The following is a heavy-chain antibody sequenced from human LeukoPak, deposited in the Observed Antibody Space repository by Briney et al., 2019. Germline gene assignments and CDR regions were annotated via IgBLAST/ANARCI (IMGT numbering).Heavy chain of an antibody. CDR2: INPNSGGT. V-gene: IGHV1-2*02. D-gene: IGHD5-24*01. Sequence: ASVTVSCKASGYTFTGYYMHWVREAPGQGLEWMGWINPNSGGTNYAQKFQGRVTMTRDTSISTAYMELSRLRSDDTAVYCCARVASRFGSKQISRLMAQVIDYWGQGTLVTVSS. CDR3: ARVASRFGSKQISRLMAQVIDY. CDR1: GYTFTGYY. J-gene: IGHJ4*02.